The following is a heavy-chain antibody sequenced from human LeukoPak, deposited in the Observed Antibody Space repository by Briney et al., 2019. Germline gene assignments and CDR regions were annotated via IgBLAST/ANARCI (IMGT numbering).Heavy chain of an antibody. CDR1: GYTFTSYG. V-gene: IGHV1-18*01. CDR2: ISAYNGNT. CDR3: ARDRDGSGWYVGQPDY. Sequence: ASVKVSCKASGYTFTSYGISWVRQAPGQGLEWMGWISAYNGNTNYAQKLQGRVTMTTDTSTSTAYMELRSLRSDDTAVYYCARDRDGSGWYVGQPDYWGQGTLVTVSS. J-gene: IGHJ4*02. D-gene: IGHD6-19*01.